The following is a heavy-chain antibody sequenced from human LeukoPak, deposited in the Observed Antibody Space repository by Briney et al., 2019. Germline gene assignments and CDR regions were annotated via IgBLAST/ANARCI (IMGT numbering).Heavy chain of an antibody. CDR2: INSNTGNT. Sequence: ASVKVSCKASGYTFTSYAMNWVRQAPGQGLEWMGWINSNTGNTTYAQGFTGRFVFSLDTSVSTAYLQISSLKAEDTAVYYCARVNTVTVTTLTGNLYYYYYYMDVWGKGTTVTVSS. J-gene: IGHJ6*03. D-gene: IGHD4-17*01. V-gene: IGHV7-4-1*02. CDR3: ARVNTVTVTTLTGNLYYYYYYMDV. CDR1: GYTFTSYA.